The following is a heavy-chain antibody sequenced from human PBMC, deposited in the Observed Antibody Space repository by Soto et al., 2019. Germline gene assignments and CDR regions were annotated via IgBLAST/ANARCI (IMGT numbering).Heavy chain of an antibody. CDR2: IFHSGST. D-gene: IGHD2-2*01. Sequence: SETLSLTCTVSGDSISSGSYYWGWIRQPPGKGLEWIGSIFHSGSTYYTPSLKSRVTISVDTSKNQFSLKLSSVTAADTAVFYCARQRLKYIVAVPAAMDVWGKGTTVNALL. V-gene: IGHV4-39*01. J-gene: IGHJ6*04. CDR1: GDSISSGSYY. CDR3: ARQRLKYIVAVPAAMDV.